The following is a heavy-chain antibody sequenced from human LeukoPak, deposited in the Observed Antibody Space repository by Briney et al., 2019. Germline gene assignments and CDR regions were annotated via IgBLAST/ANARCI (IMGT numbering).Heavy chain of an antibody. Sequence: SVRVSCKASGGTFSSYAISWVRQAPGQGLEWMGGIIPIFGTANYAQKFQGRVTITTDESTSTAYMELSSLRSEDTAVYYCARDRYDILTGYYQLNWFDPWGQGTLVTVSS. CDR2: IIPIFGTA. CDR1: GGTFSSYA. J-gene: IGHJ5*02. CDR3: ARDRYDILTGYYQLNWFDP. D-gene: IGHD3-9*01. V-gene: IGHV1-69*05.